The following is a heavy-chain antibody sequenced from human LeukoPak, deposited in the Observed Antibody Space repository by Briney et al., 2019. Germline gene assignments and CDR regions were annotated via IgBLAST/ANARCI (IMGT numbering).Heavy chain of an antibody. D-gene: IGHD3-10*01. CDR2: IYHSGST. V-gene: IGHV4-30-2*01. J-gene: IGHJ5*02. Sequence: PSETLSLTCTVSGGSISSGGYYWSWIRQPPGKGLEWIGYIYHSGSTYYNPSLKSRVTISVDRSKNQFSLKLSSVTAADTAVYYCARQVMVRGVIGFDPWGQGTLVTVSS. CDR1: GGSISSGGYY. CDR3: ARQVMVRGVIGFDP.